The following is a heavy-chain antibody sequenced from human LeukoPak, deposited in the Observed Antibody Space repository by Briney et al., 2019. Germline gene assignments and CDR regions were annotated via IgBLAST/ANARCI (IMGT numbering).Heavy chain of an antibody. CDR1: GYTFTGYY. V-gene: IGHV1-2*02. CDR2: INPNSGGT. Sequence: ASVKVSCKASGYTFTGYYMHWVRQAPGQGLEWMGWINPNSGGTYYAQKFQGRVTMTSDTSISSAYMELSRLRSDDRAVYCCARATYYYDSSGYQTDAFDIWGQGTMVTVSS. J-gene: IGHJ3*02. D-gene: IGHD3-22*01. CDR3: ARATYYYDSSGYQTDAFDI.